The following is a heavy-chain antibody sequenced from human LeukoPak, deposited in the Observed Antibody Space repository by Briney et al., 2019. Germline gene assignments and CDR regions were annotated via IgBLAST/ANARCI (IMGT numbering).Heavy chain of an antibody. CDR2: IYYSGST. D-gene: IGHD4-17*01. Sequence: SETLSLTCTVSGGSITSYYWSWIRQPPGKGLEWIGYIYYSGSTNYNPSLKSRVTISVDTSKNQFSLKLSSVTAADTAVYYCARGYGDYRHYWYFDLWGRGTLVTVSS. V-gene: IGHV4-59*01. J-gene: IGHJ2*01. CDR3: ARGYGDYRHYWYFDL. CDR1: GGSITSYY.